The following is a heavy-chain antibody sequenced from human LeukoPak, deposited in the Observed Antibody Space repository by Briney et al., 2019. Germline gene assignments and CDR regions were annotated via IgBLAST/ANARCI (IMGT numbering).Heavy chain of an antibody. CDR3: ARWGLFGSGPRIPYYYYGMDV. V-gene: IGHV3-7*01. CDR1: GFTFSSYW. J-gene: IGHJ6*02. CDR2: IKQDGSEK. Sequence: GGSLRLSCAASGFTFSSYWMSWVRQAPGKGLEWVANIKQDGSEKYYVDSVKGRFTISRDNAKNSLYLQMNSLRAEDTAVYYCARWGLFGSGPRIPYYYYGMDVWGQGTTVTVSS. D-gene: IGHD3-10*01.